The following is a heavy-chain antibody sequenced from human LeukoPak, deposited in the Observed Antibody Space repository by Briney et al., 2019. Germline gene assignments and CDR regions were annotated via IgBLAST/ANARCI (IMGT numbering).Heavy chain of an antibody. J-gene: IGHJ4*02. CDR2: ISSSSSYI. CDR1: GFTFSSYS. Sequence: GGSLRLSCAASGFTFSSYSMNWVRQAPGKGLEWVSSISSSSSYIYYADSVKGRFTISRDNAKNSLYLQTNSLRAEDTAVYYCARGLAAAGRGGVFDYWGQGTLVTVSS. V-gene: IGHV3-21*01. D-gene: IGHD6-13*01. CDR3: ARGLAAAGRGGVFDY.